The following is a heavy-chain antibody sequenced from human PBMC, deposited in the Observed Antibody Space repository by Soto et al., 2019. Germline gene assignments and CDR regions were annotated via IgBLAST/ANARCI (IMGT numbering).Heavy chain of an antibody. Sequence: GESLKISCNGSGYSFTSYWIGWVRQMPGKGLEWMGIIYPGDSDTRYSPSFQGQVTISADKSISTTYLQWSSLKASDTAMYYCARHVRYCSSTSCYRYPDYYYYGMDVWGQGTTVTVSS. V-gene: IGHV5-51*01. J-gene: IGHJ6*02. CDR2: IYPGDSDT. CDR3: ARHVRYCSSTSCYRYPDYYYYGMDV. D-gene: IGHD2-2*02. CDR1: GYSFTSYW.